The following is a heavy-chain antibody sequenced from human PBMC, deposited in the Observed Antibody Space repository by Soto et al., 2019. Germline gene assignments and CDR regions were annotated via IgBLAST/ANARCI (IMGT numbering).Heavy chain of an antibody. D-gene: IGHD2-2*02. V-gene: IGHV1-69*02. Sequence: GGPVEGSFKGSCGTLSRYTISWGGPAPGQRPEWMGRIIPILGIANYAQKFQGRVTITADKSTSTAYMELSSLRSEDTAVYYCAIVVPAAISSTPLNWFDPWGQGTLVTVSS. CDR2: IIPILGIA. CDR3: AIVVPAAISSTPLNWFDP. J-gene: IGHJ5*02. CDR1: CGTLSRYT.